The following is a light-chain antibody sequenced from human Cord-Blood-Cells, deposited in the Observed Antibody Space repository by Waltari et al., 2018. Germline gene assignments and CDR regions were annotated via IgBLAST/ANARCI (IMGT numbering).Light chain of an antibody. Sequence: DIQMTQSPPTLYASVGERLTIPCRASQTISSWLAWYQQNPGKAPKLLISDASSLESGVPSRFSGSGSGTEFTLTISSLQPDDFATYYCQQYNSYPYTFGQGTKLEIK. V-gene: IGKV1-5*01. J-gene: IGKJ2*01. CDR2: DAS. CDR3: QQYNSYPYT. CDR1: QTISSW.